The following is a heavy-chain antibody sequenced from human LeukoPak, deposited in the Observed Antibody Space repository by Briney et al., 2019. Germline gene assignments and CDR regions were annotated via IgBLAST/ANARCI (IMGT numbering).Heavy chain of an antibody. J-gene: IGHJ6*02. CDR3: AKDYYGSGSYRGPYYYYYGMDV. V-gene: IGHV3-30*18. CDR2: ISYDGSNK. CDR1: GFTFSSYG. Sequence: PGGSLRLSCAASGFTFSSYGMHWVRQAPGKGLEWVAVISYDGSNKYYADSVKGRFTISRDNSKTTLYLQMNSLRAEDTAVYYCAKDYYGSGSYRGPYYYYYGMDVWGQGTTVTVSS. D-gene: IGHD3-10*01.